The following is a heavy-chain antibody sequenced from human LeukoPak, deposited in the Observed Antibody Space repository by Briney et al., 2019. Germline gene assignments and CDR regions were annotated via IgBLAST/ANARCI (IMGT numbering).Heavy chain of an antibody. V-gene: IGHV4-61*01. D-gene: IGHD5-24*01. CDR2: IYYIGST. J-gene: IGHJ4*02. Sequence: SETLSLTCTVSGDSVSRSSYYWTWIRQPPGKGLEWIGYIYYIGSTNYNPSLRSRLTMSVDTSKNQFSLRLSSVIAADTAVYYCARVYGYNLYYFDYWGQGTLVTVSS. CDR3: ARVYGYNLYYFDY. CDR1: GDSVSRSSYY.